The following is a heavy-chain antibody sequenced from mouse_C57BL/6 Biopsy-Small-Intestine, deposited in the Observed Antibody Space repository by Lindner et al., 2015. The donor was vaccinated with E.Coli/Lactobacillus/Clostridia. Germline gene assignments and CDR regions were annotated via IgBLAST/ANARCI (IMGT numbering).Heavy chain of an antibody. CDR1: GGTFNNYA. J-gene: IGHJ2*01. CDR3: ARRQGVKFVYYFDY. Sequence: SVKVSCKASGGTFNNYAINWVRQAPGQGLEWMGGIITTFGTANYAQKFQGRVTITADASTSTAYMELSSLRSEDTAVYYCARRQGVKFVYYFDYWGQGTLVTVSP. CDR2: IITTFGTA. D-gene: IGHD3-2*01. V-gene: IGHV1-79*01.